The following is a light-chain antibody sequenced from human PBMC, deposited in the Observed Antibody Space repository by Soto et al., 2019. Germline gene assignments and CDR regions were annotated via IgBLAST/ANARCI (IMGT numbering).Light chain of an antibody. CDR3: QHYSGYSRA. J-gene: IGKJ2*01. Sequence: DIQMTQSPSTLSASVGDRVTITCRASQSISVWLAWYQQKPGKAPKHLIYKASNLESGVPSRFSVSGSGTEFTLTISSLQPDDFATYYCQHYSGYSRAFGQGTKVEIK. CDR1: QSISVW. V-gene: IGKV1-5*03. CDR2: KAS.